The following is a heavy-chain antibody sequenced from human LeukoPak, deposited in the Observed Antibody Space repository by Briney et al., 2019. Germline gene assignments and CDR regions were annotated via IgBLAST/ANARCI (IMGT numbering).Heavy chain of an antibody. CDR1: GFTFSSYS. CDR2: IRSSSSTI. CDR3: ARGPSGYHNT. Sequence: GGSLRLSCAASGFTFSSYSMNWVRQAPGKGLEWVSYIRSSSSTIYYADSVKGRFTISRDNAMNSLYLQMNSLRAEDTAVYYCARGPSGYHNTGGQGTLVTVSS. J-gene: IGHJ4*02. D-gene: IGHD5-12*01. V-gene: IGHV3-48*01.